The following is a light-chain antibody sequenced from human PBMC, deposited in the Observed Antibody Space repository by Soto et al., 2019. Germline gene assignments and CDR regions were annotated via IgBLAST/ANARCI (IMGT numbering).Light chain of an antibody. V-gene: IGLV2-14*01. CDR3: RSYTSSSTLV. J-gene: IGLJ2*01. CDR2: DVS. CDR1: SSDVGGYNY. Sequence: QSALTQPASVSGPPGQSITISCTGTSSDVGGYNYVSWYQQHPGKAPTLMIYDVSNRPSGVSNRFSCSKSGNTASLTISGLQAEDEADYYCRSYTSSSTLVFGGGTKLTVL.